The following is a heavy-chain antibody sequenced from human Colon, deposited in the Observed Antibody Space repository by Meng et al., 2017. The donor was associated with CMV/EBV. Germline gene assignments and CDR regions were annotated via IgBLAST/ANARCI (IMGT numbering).Heavy chain of an antibody. J-gene: IGHJ6*02. D-gene: IGHD3-22*01. CDR1: GYAFTDYY. CDR3: ARGDLARLFSYYYGMDV. Sequence: ASVKVSCKTSGYAFTDYYLHWVRQAPGQGLEWMGWVNPNTGDTNYVQKFQGRVTLTRDTSISTAFMELTRLQSDDTAVYYCARGDLARLFSYYYGMDVWGQGTTVTVSS. V-gene: IGHV1-2*02. CDR2: VNPNTGDT.